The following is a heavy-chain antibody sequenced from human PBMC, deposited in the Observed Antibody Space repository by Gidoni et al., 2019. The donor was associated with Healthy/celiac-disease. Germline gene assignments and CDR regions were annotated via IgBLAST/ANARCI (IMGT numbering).Heavy chain of an antibody. CDR2: ISSSSSTI. Sequence: EVQLVASGGVLVQPGWSLRLSCASSGFTFSSYSMNWVRQSPGKGLEWVSYISSSSSTIYYADSVKGRFTISRDNAKNSLYLQMNSLRAEDTAVYYCARGRDIVFDYWGQGTLVTVSS. V-gene: IGHV3-48*01. D-gene: IGHD5-12*01. CDR1: GFTFSSYS. J-gene: IGHJ4*02. CDR3: ARGRDIVFDY.